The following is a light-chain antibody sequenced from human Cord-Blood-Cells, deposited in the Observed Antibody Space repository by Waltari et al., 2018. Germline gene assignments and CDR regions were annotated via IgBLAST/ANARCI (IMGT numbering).Light chain of an antibody. Sequence: QSALTQPASVSGSPGQSITISCTGPSSDVGGYNYVSWYQQTPGKAPKLMIYEVSNRPSGVSNRFSGSKSGNTASLTISGLQAEDEADYYCSSYTSSSTLVFGTGTKVTVL. CDR3: SSYTSSSTLV. J-gene: IGLJ1*01. CDR1: SSDVGGYNY. V-gene: IGLV2-14*01. CDR2: EVS.